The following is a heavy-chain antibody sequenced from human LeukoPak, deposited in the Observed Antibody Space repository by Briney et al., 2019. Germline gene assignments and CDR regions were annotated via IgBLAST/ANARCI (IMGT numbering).Heavy chain of an antibody. Sequence: PGGSLRLSCAASGFTVSSNYMSWVRQAPGKGLEWVSVIYSGGSTYYADSVKGRFTISRDNSKNTLYLQMNSLRTEDTAVYYCGRSGSYFHSYYFGMDVWGQGTTVTVSS. CDR3: GRSGSYFHSYYFGMDV. D-gene: IGHD1-26*01. V-gene: IGHV3-66*01. J-gene: IGHJ6*02. CDR2: IYSGGST. CDR1: GFTVSSNY.